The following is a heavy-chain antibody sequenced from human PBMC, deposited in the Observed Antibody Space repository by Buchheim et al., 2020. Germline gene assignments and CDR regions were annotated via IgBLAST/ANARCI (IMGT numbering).Heavy chain of an antibody. CDR1: RFSLSNYW. CDR2: INSDGSST. CDR3: GRGRLEYYDFWSGYSHYYYGMDV. D-gene: IGHD3-3*01. Sequence: EVQLVESGGGLVQPGGSLRLSCAVSRFSLSNYWMHWVRQAPGKGLVWVSRINSDGSSTTYADSVKGRFTISRDNAKNTLYLQMNSLRAEDTAVYYCGRGRLEYYDFWSGYSHYYYGMDVWGQGTT. J-gene: IGHJ6*02. V-gene: IGHV3-74*01.